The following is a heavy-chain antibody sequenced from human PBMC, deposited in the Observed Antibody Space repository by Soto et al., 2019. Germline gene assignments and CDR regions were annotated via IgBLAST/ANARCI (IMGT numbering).Heavy chain of an antibody. CDR1: GFTFSSYL. Sequence: PGGSLRLSCAASGFTFSSYLMHWVRQAPGKGLVWVSRINSDGSSTTYADSVKGRFTISRDNAKNTLYLQMNSLRAEDTAVYYCARAYGGNYPSDSWGQGTLVTVSS. CDR2: INSDGSST. V-gene: IGHV3-74*01. D-gene: IGHD2-21*02. J-gene: IGHJ4*02. CDR3: ARAYGGNYPSDS.